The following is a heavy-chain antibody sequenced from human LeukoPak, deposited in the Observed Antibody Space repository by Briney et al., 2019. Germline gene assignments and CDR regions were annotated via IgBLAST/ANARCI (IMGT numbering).Heavy chain of an antibody. J-gene: IGHJ4*02. Sequence: GGSLRLSCAASGFTFSSYAMHWVRQAPGKGLEWVAVISYDGSNKYYADSVKGRFTISRDNSKNTLYLQMNSLRAEDTAAYYCARDRDGALGAYYFDYWGQGTLVTVSS. D-gene: IGHD7-27*01. CDR1: GFTFSSYA. V-gene: IGHV3-30*04. CDR3: ARDRDGALGAYYFDY. CDR2: ISYDGSNK.